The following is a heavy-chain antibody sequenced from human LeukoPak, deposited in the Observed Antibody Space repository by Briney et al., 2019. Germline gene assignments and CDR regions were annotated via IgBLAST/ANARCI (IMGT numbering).Heavy chain of an antibody. CDR2: INHSGST. CDR1: GGSFSGYY. V-gene: IGHV4-34*01. D-gene: IGHD3-22*01. CDR3: ASNYYDSSGYSNAFDI. J-gene: IGHJ3*02. Sequence: SETPSLTCAVYGGSFSGYYWSWIRQPPGKGLEWIGEINHSGSTNYNPSLKSRVTISVDTSKNQFSLKLSSVTAADTAVYYCASNYYDSSGYSNAFDIWGQGTMVTVSS.